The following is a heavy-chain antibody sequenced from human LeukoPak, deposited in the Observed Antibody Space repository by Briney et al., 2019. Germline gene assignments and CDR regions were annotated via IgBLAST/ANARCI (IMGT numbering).Heavy chain of an antibody. CDR2: ISSSGSTT. CDR3: AMRGDILVIPATYMFDY. J-gene: IGHJ4*02. D-gene: IGHD2-2*01. CDR1: GFTFSSYT. Sequence: GGSLRLSCAASGFTFSSYTMNWVRQAPGKGLEGVSYISSSGSTTYYADSVKGRFTISRDNAKNSLYLQMNSLRAEDTAVYYCAMRGDILVIPATYMFDYWGQGTLVTVSS. V-gene: IGHV3-48*01.